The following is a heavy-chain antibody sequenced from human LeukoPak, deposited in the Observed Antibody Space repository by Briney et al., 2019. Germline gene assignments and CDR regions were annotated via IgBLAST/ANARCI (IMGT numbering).Heavy chain of an antibody. CDR1: GFTFSSYA. J-gene: IGHJ6*03. V-gene: IGHV3-23*01. D-gene: IGHD1-14*01. CDR2: ISGSGGST. CDR3: AKSPERPKYYYMDV. Sequence: GGSLRLSCAASGFTFSSYAMSWVRQAPGKGLEWVSAISGSGGSTYYADPVKGRFTISRDNSKNTLYLQMNSLRAEDTAVYYCAKSPERPKYYYMDVWGKGTTVTVSS.